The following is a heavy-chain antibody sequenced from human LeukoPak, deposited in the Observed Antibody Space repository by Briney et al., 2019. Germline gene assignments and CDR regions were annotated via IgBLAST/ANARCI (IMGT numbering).Heavy chain of an antibody. Sequence: GGSLRRSCAASGFSFSSYVMTWVRQAPGKGLEWVANIKQDGSEEVYVDSVKGRFTISRDNAKNSLYLQLNSLRAEDTAVYYCARVPRSSRIPIFRWGQGTLVTVSS. J-gene: IGHJ4*02. CDR1: GFSFSSYV. CDR3: ARVPRSSRIPIFR. CDR2: IKQDGSEE. D-gene: IGHD3-3*01. V-gene: IGHV3-7*02.